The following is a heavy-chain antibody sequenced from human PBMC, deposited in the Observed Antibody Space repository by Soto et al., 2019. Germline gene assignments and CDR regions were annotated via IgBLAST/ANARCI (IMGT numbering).Heavy chain of an antibody. D-gene: IGHD4-17*01. CDR1: GFIFNNYA. CDR3: AKVTLRPYYVDY. CDR2: ISASGVST. J-gene: IGHJ4*02. V-gene: IGHV3-23*01. Sequence: EVQLLDSGGGLAQPGGSLRVSCAASGFIFNNYAMNWVRQAPGEGLQWVAGISASGVSTYYADSVKGRFIISRDNSKNTLFLQMNSLRAEDTAIYYCAKVTLRPYYVDYWGLGTLVTVSA.